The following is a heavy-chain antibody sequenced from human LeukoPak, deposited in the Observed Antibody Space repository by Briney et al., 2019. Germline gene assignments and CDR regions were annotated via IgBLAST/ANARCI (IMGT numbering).Heavy chain of an antibody. V-gene: IGHV3-21*01. CDR1: GFTFSSYS. CDR3: AYGDTERDFDY. CDR2: ISSSSSYI. D-gene: IGHD4-17*01. J-gene: IGHJ4*02. Sequence: GGSLRLSCAASGFTFSSYSMNLVRQAPGKGLEWVSSISSSSSYIYYADSVKGRFTISRDNAKNSLYLQMNSLRAEDTAVYCCAYGDTERDFDYWGQGTLVTVSS.